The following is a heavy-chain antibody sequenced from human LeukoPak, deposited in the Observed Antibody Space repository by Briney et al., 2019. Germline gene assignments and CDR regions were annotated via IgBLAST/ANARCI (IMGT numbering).Heavy chain of an antibody. CDR1: GFSFSTDG. Sequence: GGSLRLSCAASGFSFSTDGMHGVRPAPGTGLEWVAFIRYDASNEYYADSVRGRFTISRDNSKNTLYLQMNSLRPEDTAVYYCATDPGSSSGWTVVDDWGQGTLVTVSS. CDR2: IRYDASNE. CDR3: ATDPGSSSGWTVVDD. D-gene: IGHD6-19*01. J-gene: IGHJ4*02. V-gene: IGHV3-30*02.